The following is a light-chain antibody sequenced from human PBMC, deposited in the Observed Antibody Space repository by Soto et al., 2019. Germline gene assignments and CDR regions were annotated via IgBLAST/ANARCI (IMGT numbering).Light chain of an antibody. Sequence: DIQMTQSPSSLSASVGDRVTITCRASQGISNYLVWYQQKPGKVPKLLIYAASTLQSGVPSRFSGSGSGTDFTFTISSLQPEDVATYYYQNYKAAPWTFGQGTKVDIK. CDR2: AAS. CDR1: QGISNY. V-gene: IGKV1-27*01. J-gene: IGKJ1*01. CDR3: QNYKAAPWT.